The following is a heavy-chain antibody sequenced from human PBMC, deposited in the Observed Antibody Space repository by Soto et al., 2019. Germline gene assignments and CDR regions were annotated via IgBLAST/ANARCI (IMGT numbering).Heavy chain of an antibody. CDR3: VKDRDSNSWPSRDV. CDR2: ISGNNGDT. CDR1: GYTFTYYG. V-gene: IGHV1-18*04. J-gene: IGHJ6*02. Sequence: ASVKVSCKASGYTFTYYGISWVRQAPGQGLEWMGWISGNNGDTNYAQKFQGRVTMTTDTSTSTAYMELRSLRPDDTAVYYCVKDRDSNSWPSRDVWGPGTTVTVSS. D-gene: IGHD3-22*01.